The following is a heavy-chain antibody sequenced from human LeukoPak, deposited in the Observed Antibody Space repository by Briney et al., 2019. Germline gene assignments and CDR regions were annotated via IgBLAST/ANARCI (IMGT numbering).Heavy chain of an antibody. CDR3: ARDTCSGGSCYFDY. CDR1: GFTFSSYW. J-gene: IGHJ4*02. CDR2: IKQDGSEK. Sequence: GGSLRLSRAASGFTFSSYWMSWVRQAPGKGLEWVANIKQDGSEKYYVDSVKGRFTISRDNAKNSLYLQMNSLRAEDTAVYYCARDTCSGGSCYFDYWGQGTLVTVSS. V-gene: IGHV3-7*01. D-gene: IGHD2-15*01.